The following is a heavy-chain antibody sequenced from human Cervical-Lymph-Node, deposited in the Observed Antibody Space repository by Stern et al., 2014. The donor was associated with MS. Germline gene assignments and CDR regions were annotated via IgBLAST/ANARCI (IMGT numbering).Heavy chain of an antibody. CDR1: GDTFGTYT. CDR3: VREGKGRDGYNNPFDY. J-gene: IGHJ4*02. V-gene: IGHV1-69*12. CDR2: IIPMFGTA. D-gene: IGHD5-24*01. Sequence: VQLVQSGAEVMKPGSSVKVSCKASGDTFGTYTFSWVRQAPGQGLEWMGGIIPMFGTANYAQKFQGTVTITADESTNTAYMELSSLRSEDTAVYYCVREGKGRDGYNNPFDYWGQGTLVTVSS.